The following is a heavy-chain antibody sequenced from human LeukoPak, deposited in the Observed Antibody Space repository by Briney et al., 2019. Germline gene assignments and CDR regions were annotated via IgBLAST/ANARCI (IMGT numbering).Heavy chain of an antibody. V-gene: IGHV1-2*02. D-gene: IGHD2-2*02. CDR1: GYTFTGYY. CDR3: ARGRYCSSTSCYTDTTSGDY. CDR2: INPNSGGT. J-gene: IGHJ4*02. Sequence: ASVKVSCKASGYTFTGYYMHWVRQAPGQGLEWMGWINPNSGGTNYAQKFQGRVTMTRDTSISTAYMELNRLRSDDTAVYYCARGRYCSSTSCYTDTTSGDYWGQGTLVTVSS.